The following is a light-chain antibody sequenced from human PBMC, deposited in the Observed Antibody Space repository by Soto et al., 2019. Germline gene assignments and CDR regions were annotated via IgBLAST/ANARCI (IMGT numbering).Light chain of an antibody. CDR3: QQYNNWPPYT. CDR2: GAS. CDR1: QSVSSK. J-gene: IGKJ2*01. V-gene: IGKV3-15*01. Sequence: EIVMTQSPATLSVSPGEGATLSCRASQSVSSKLAWYQQKPGQAPRLLIYGASNRATGIPARFSGSGSGTEFTFTISSLQSEDFAVYYCQQYNNWPPYTFGQGTKLEVK.